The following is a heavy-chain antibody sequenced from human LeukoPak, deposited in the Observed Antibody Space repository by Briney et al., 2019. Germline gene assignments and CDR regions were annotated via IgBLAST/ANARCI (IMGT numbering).Heavy chain of an antibody. D-gene: IGHD1-1*01. V-gene: IGHV3-23*01. CDR3: AKAVGTSAFDY. CDR1: GFTFSSYV. CDR2: IRGSSTT. Sequence: PEGSLRLSCAASGFTFSSYVMGWVRQAPGKGLEWVSGIRGSSTTYYADSVRGRFTISRDDSKNTLYLQMNSLRAEDTAIYYCAKAVGTSAFDYWGQGTLVTASS. J-gene: IGHJ4*02.